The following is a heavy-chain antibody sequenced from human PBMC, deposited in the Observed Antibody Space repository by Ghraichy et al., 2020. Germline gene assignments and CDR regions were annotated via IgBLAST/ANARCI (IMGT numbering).Heavy chain of an antibody. J-gene: IGHJ5*02. Sequence: GGSLRLSCAASGFTFSSYGMHWVRQAPGKGLEWVAVIWYDGSNKYYADSVKGRFTISRDNSKNTLYLQMNSLRAEDTAVYYCARDGGDYYGSGSYPWFDPWGQGTLVTVSS. CDR1: GFTFSSYG. CDR3: ARDGGDYYGSGSYPWFDP. D-gene: IGHD3-10*01. V-gene: IGHV3-33*01. CDR2: IWYDGSNK.